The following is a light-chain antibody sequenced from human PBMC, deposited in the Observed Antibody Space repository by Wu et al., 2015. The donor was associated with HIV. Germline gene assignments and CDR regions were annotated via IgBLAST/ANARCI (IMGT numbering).Light chain of an antibody. CDR1: QSINNN. J-gene: IGKJ1*01. CDR2: DAS. Sequence: EILMTQSPATLSVSPGDRVTLSCTSSQSINNNLAWYQQKPGQAPRLLIYDASTRATGVPARFSGSESGTEFTLTISSIESEDFAVYYCQQYNAWPPWTFGQGTKVEIK. CDR3: QQYNAWPPWT. V-gene: IGKV3-15*01.